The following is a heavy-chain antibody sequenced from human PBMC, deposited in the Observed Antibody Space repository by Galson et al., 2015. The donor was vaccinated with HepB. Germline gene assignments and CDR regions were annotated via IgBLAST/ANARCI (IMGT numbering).Heavy chain of an antibody. CDR1: GGSISSYY. D-gene: IGHD6-13*01. V-gene: IGHV4-59*01. J-gene: IGHJ6*03. Sequence: ETLSLTCTVSGGSISSYYWSWIRQPPGKGLEWIGYIYYSGSTDYNPSLKSRVTISVDTSKNQFSLKLSSVTAADTAVYYCARESSSSWYGAYYYYYYMDVWGKGTTVTVSS. CDR2: IYYSGST. CDR3: ARESSSSWYGAYYYYYYMDV.